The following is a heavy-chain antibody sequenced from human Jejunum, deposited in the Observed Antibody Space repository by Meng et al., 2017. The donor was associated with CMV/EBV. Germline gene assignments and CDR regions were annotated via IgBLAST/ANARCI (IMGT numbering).Heavy chain of an antibody. CDR3: ARVPAELGSSSSSYYFDS. Sequence: SYFWTWIRQPPGKGLEWLGYVYYDGGSTTYNPSLKSRVTISVDSPENQFSLKLTSVTAADTAVYYCARVPAELGSSSSSYYFDSWGQGTLVTVSS. J-gene: IGHJ4*02. CDR1: SYF. CDR2: VYYDGGST. V-gene: IGHV4-59*01. D-gene: IGHD6-13*01.